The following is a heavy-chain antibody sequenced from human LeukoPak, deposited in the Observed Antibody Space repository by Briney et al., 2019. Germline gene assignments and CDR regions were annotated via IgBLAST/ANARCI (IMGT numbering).Heavy chain of an antibody. V-gene: IGHV3-23*01. D-gene: IGHD1-1*01. Sequence: GGSLRLSCAASGFTFSSYGMSWVRQAPGKGLEWVSAISGSGGSTYYADSVKGRFTISRDNSKNTLYLQMNSLRAEDTAVYYCARGPNWNDFLYYYYYMDVWGKGTTVTISS. CDR2: ISGSGGST. CDR3: ARGPNWNDFLYYYYYMDV. J-gene: IGHJ6*03. CDR1: GFTFSSYG.